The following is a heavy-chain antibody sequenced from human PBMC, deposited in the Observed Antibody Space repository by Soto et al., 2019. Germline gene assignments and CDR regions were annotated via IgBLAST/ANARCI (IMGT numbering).Heavy chain of an antibody. V-gene: IGHV5-51*01. D-gene: IGHD2-8*01. CDR1: GYSFTSYW. Sequence: SGESLKISCKGSGYSFTSYWIGWVRQMPGKGLEWMGIIYPGDSDTRYSPSFQGQVTISADKSISTAYLQWSSLKASDTAMYYCARHAYCTNGVCSHFDYWGQGTLVTVSS. CDR2: IYPGDSDT. J-gene: IGHJ4*02. CDR3: ARHAYCTNGVCSHFDY.